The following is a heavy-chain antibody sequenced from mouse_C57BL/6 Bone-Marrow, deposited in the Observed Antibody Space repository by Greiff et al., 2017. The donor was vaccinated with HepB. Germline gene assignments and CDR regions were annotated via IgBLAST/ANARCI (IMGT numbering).Heavy chain of an antibody. CDR1: GFTFSDYG. CDR3: ARITTVVAHYAMDY. J-gene: IGHJ4*01. D-gene: IGHD1-1*01. Sequence: EVQLVESGGGLVKPGGSLKLSCAASGFTFSDYGMHWVRQAPEKGLEWVAYISSGSSTIYYADTVKGRFTISRDNAKNTLFLQMTSLRSEDTAMYYCARITTVVAHYAMDYWGQGTSVTVSS. CDR2: ISSGSSTI. V-gene: IGHV5-17*01.